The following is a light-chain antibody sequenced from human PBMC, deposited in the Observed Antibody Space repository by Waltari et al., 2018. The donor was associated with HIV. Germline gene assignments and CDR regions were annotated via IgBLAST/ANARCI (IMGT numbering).Light chain of an antibody. Sequence: QSVLTQPPSASGTLGQGVTISCFGSSSNIGTNTVNWYQHPPGAAPKLIIFRNHPRPSGVPDRFSGSQSGTSAFLTITGLLPGEEATYYCAAWDASLHVVFGGGTQLTVL. CDR3: AAWDASLHVV. J-gene: IGLJ2*01. CDR2: RNH. CDR1: SSNIGTNT. V-gene: IGLV1-44*01.